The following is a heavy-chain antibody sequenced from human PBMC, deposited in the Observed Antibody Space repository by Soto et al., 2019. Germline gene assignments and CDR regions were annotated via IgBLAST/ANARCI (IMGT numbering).Heavy chain of an antibody. Sequence: SVKVSCKASGFNFISSAVQWVRQARGQRPEWIGWIVVGSGNTKYAQKFQERVTITRDMSTSTAYMELRSLRSDDTAVYYCARDRRELRTGLYNALDVWDQGTPVTVSS. CDR2: IVVGSGNT. CDR1: GFNFISSA. D-gene: IGHD1-26*01. V-gene: IGHV1-58*01. J-gene: IGHJ6*02. CDR3: ARDRRELRTGLYNALDV.